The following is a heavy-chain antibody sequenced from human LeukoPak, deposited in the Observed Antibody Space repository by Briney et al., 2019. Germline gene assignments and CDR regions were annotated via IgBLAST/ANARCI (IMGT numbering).Heavy chain of an antibody. CDR3: ARWRAVAGMAIRRAFDI. Sequence: ASGKVSCKASGCTSTSYGIGWVRQASGQWLEWMGWTSAYDGNTNYAQKLQGRVTMTTDTSTSTAYMELRSLRSDDTAVYYCARWRAVAGMAIRRAFDIWGQGTMVTVSS. CDR2: TSAYDGNT. CDR1: GCTSTSYG. D-gene: IGHD6-19*01. V-gene: IGHV1-18*01. J-gene: IGHJ3*02.